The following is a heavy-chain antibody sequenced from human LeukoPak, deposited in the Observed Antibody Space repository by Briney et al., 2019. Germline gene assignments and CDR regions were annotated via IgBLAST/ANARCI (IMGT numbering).Heavy chain of an antibody. J-gene: IGHJ4*02. V-gene: IGHV3-23*01. Sequence: GGSLRLSCAASGFTFSSHGMSRVRQVPGKGLEWVSAVSGSGDNTNYADSVKGRFTISRDNSKNTLYLQMNSLRAEDTAVYYCAKASSGWSFDYWGQGTLVTVSS. D-gene: IGHD6-19*01. CDR3: AKASSGWSFDY. CDR1: GFTFSSHG. CDR2: VSGSGDNT.